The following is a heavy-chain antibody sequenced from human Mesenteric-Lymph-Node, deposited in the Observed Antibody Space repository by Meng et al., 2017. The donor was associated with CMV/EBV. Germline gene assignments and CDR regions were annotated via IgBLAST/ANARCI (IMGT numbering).Heavy chain of an antibody. Sequence: GGSLRLSCEASGFSFSNYGMHWVRQAPGKGLEWVAFIRDDGSNKYYAESVKGRFTISRDNSRNTVYLDMSSLRREDTAVYYCAKVYGSGASYYHGMDVWGQGTTVTVSS. CDR2: IRDDGSNK. D-gene: IGHD3-10*01. CDR3: AKVYGSGASYYHGMDV. CDR1: GFSFSNYG. J-gene: IGHJ6*02. V-gene: IGHV3-30*02.